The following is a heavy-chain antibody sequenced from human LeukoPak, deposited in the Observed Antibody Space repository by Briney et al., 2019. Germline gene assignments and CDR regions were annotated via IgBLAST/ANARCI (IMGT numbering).Heavy chain of an antibody. V-gene: IGHV1-69*04. D-gene: IGHD4-17*01. CDR2: IIPILGIA. CDR3: ARDGDYGDPSGMDV. Sequence: KVSCKASGGTFSSYTISWVRQAPGQGLEWMGRIIPILGIASYAQKFQGRVTITADKSTSTAYMELSSLRSEDTAVYYCARDGDYGDPSGMDVWGQGTTVTVSS. CDR1: GGTFSSYT. J-gene: IGHJ6*02.